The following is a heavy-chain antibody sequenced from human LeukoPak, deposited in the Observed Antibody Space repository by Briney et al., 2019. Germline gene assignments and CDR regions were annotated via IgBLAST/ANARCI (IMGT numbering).Heavy chain of an antibody. D-gene: IGHD6-19*01. Sequence: GGSLRLSCAASGFTFSSYGMHWVRQAPGKGLEWVAVIWYDGSNKYYADSVKGRLTISRGNSKNTLYLQMNSLRAEDTAVYYCARRYSSGWYPVDYWGQGTLVTVSS. J-gene: IGHJ4*02. CDR1: GFTFSSYG. CDR3: ARRYSSGWYPVDY. CDR2: IWYDGSNK. V-gene: IGHV3-33*01.